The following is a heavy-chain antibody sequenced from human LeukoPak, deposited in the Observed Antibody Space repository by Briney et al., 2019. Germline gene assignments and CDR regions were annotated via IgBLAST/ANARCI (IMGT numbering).Heavy chain of an antibody. CDR3: AREGGVGIAAAGTSWFDP. D-gene: IGHD6-13*01. CDR2: INWNGGST. Sequence: GGSLRLSCAASGFTFDDYGMSWVRQAPGKGLEWVSGINWNGGSTGYADSVKGRFTISRDNAKNSLYLQMNSLRAEDTAVYYCAREGGVGIAAAGTSWFDPWGQGTLVTVSS. CDR1: GFTFDDYG. J-gene: IGHJ5*02. V-gene: IGHV3-20*04.